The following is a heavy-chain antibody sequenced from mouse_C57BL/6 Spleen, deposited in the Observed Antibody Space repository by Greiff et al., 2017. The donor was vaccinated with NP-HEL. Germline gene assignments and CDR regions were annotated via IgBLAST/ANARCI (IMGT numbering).Heavy chain of an antibody. Sequence: EVKLVESGGDLVKPGGSLKLSCAASGFTFSSYGMSWVRQTPDKRLEWVATISSGGSYTYYPYSVKGRFTISRDNAKNTLYLQMSSLKSEDTAMYYCARHEDYGSSYYFDYWGQGTTLTVSS. D-gene: IGHD1-1*01. CDR3: ARHEDYGSSYYFDY. CDR1: GFTFSSYG. V-gene: IGHV5-6*01. J-gene: IGHJ2*01. CDR2: ISSGGSYT.